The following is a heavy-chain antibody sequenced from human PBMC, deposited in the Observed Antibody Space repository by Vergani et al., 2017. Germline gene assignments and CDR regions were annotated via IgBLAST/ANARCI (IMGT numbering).Heavy chain of an antibody. D-gene: IGHD4-23*01. Sequence: QMQLVESGGGVVQPGRSLRLSCAASGFTFSSYAMHWVRQAPGKGLEWVAVISYDGSNKYYADSVKGRFTISRDNSKNTLYLQMNSLRAEDTAVYYCARELTVVTPGYFDYWGQGTLVTVSS. CDR3: ARELTVVTPGYFDY. V-gene: IGHV3-30-3*01. CDR1: GFTFSSYA. J-gene: IGHJ4*02. CDR2: ISYDGSNK.